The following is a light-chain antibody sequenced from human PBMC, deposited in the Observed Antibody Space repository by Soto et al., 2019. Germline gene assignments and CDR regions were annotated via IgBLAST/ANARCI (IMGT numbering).Light chain of an antibody. Sequence: EIVLTQPPATLYLSRGERATLSCRASQSVRSYLSYVAWYQQRPGQAPRLLIYDASNRATGIPARFSGSGSGTDFTLTISSLEPEDFAVYYCQQYSKWPITFGQGTRLEIK. CDR2: DAS. CDR3: QQYSKWPIT. V-gene: IGKV3-11*01. J-gene: IGKJ5*01. CDR1: QSVRSY.